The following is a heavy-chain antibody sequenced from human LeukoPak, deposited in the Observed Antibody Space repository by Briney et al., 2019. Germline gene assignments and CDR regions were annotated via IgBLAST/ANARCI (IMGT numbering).Heavy chain of an antibody. CDR3: AKDSSGYYYFDY. CDR1: GFTFSSYA. V-gene: IGHV1-69*01. Sequence: GGSLRLSCAASGFTFSSYAISWVRQAPGQGLEWMGGIIPIFGTANYAQKFQGRVTITADESTSTAYMELSSLRSEDTAVYYCAKDSSGYYYFDYWGQGTLVTVSS. J-gene: IGHJ4*02. D-gene: IGHD3-22*01. CDR2: IIPIFGTA.